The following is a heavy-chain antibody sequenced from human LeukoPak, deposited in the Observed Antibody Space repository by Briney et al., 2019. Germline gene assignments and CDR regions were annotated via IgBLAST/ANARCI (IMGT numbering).Heavy chain of an antibody. Sequence: PGGSLRLSCAASGFTFSSYGMHWVRQAPGKGLEWVAVIWYDGSNKYYADSVKGRFTISRDNSKNTLYLQMNSLRAEDTAVYYCARDIHLSDPHDSSARFDYWGQGTLVTVSS. CDR1: GFTFSSYG. J-gene: IGHJ4*02. V-gene: IGHV3-33*01. CDR2: IWYDGSNK. D-gene: IGHD3-22*01. CDR3: ARDIHLSDPHDSSARFDY.